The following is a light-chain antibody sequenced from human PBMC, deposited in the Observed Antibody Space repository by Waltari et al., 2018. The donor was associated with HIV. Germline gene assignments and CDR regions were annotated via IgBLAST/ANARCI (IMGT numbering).Light chain of an antibody. V-gene: IGLV1-44*01. Sequence: SVLTQPPSASGTPGQRFTISCSGSSSNIGSNAVNWYQQLPGTAPKLLIYSNNQRPSGVPDRFSGSKSGTSASLAISGLQSDDEADYYCAAWDDSLNDSYVFGPGTKVTVL. CDR1: SSNIGSNA. CDR2: SNN. CDR3: AAWDDSLNDSYV. J-gene: IGLJ1*01.